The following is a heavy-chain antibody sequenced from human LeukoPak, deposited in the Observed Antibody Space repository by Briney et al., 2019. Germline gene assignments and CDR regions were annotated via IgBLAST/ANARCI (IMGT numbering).Heavy chain of an antibody. CDR1: GFAFSNLW. D-gene: IGHD6-13*01. CDR3: ATSTAAAGTD. CDR2: IKQDGSEK. J-gene: IGHJ4*02. V-gene: IGHV3-7*03. Sequence: GGSLRLSCAASGFAFSNLWMSWVRQAPGKGLKWVANIKQDGSEKYYVDSVKGRFTISRDNAQNSLYLRMNSLRAEDTAIYYCATSTAAAGTDWGQGTLVTVSS.